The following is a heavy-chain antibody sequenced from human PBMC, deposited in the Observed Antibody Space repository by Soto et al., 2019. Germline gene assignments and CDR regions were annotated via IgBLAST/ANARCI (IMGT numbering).Heavy chain of an antibody. CDR2: IIPIFGTA. V-gene: IGHV1-69*06. J-gene: IGHJ3*02. CDR1: GGTFSSYA. CDR3: ASPGGIVVVVAWENAFDI. D-gene: IGHD2-15*01. Sequence: QVQLVQSGAEVKKPGSSVKVSCKASGGTFSSYAISWVRQAPGQGLEWMGGIIPIFGTANYAQKLQGRVTITADKATSTAYIELSSLRSEDTAVYYCASPGGIVVVVAWENAFDIWGQGTMVTVSS.